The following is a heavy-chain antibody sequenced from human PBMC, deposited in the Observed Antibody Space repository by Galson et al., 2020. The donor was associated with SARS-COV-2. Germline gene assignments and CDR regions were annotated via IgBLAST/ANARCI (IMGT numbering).Heavy chain of an antibody. CDR2: LLGSGTIT. CDR3: AKGQGYCSTPSCRDDWLAP. Sequence: GESLKISCAASGFIFNNYAMSWVRQAPGKGLEWVSGLLGSGTITYYADSVKGRFTISRDNSKNTLYLQMNSLRADDTAVYYCAKGQGYCSTPSCRDDWLAPWGQGPLVTV. J-gene: IGHJ5*02. CDR1: GFIFNNYA. V-gene: IGHV3-23*01. D-gene: IGHD2-2*01.